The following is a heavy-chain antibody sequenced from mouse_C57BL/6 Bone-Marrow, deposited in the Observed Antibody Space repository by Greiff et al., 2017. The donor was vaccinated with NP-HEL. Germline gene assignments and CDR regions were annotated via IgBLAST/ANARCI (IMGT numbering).Heavy chain of an antibody. CDR2: IYPRSGNT. CDR1: GYTFTSYG. J-gene: IGHJ3*01. V-gene: IGHV1-81*01. CDR3: ARGGWLLREAWFAY. Sequence: VQLVESGAELARPGASVKLSCKASGYTFTSYGISWVKQRTGQGLEWIGEIYPRSGNTYYNEKFKGKATLTADKSSSTAYMELRSLTSEDSAVYFCARGGWLLREAWFAYWGQGTLVTVSA. D-gene: IGHD2-3*01.